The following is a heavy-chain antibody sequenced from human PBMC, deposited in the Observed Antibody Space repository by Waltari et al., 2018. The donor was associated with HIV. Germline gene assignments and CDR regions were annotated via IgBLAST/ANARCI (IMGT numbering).Heavy chain of an antibody. J-gene: IGHJ4*02. CDR2: IYWDNDK. D-gene: IGHD4-4*01. Sequence: QTTLKESGPTLVKPTQTLTLTCSFSGFSLITSGVSVGWIRQPPGKALEWLALIYWDNDKSYSPSLKSRLTITKDTSKNQVVLTMTNMDPVDTATYYCAHRLSNYGYFDYWGQGTLVTVSS. CDR3: AHRLSNYGYFDY. CDR1: GFSLITSGVS. V-gene: IGHV2-5*02.